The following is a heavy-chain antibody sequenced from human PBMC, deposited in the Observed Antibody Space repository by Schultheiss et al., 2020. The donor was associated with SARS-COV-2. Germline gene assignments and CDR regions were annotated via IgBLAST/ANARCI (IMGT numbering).Heavy chain of an antibody. CDR1: GGSISSGGYY. CDR3: ARSRYSRDYWYFDL. V-gene: IGHV4-61*08. CDR2: IYYSGST. Sequence: SETLSLTCTVSGGSISSGGYYWSWIRQHPGKGLEWIGYIYYSGSTNYNPSLKSRVTISVDTSKNQFSLKLSSVTAADTAVYYCARSRYSRDYWYFDLWGRGTLVTVSS. D-gene: IGHD6-13*01. J-gene: IGHJ2*01.